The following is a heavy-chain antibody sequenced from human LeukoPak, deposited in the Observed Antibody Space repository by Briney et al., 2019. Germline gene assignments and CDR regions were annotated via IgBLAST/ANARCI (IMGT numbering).Heavy chain of an antibody. J-gene: IGHJ4*02. D-gene: IGHD4-23*01. CDR3: AREYMGNSGFDY. Sequence: GASVKVSCKASGYTFTGYYIHWVRQAPGQGLEWMGWINPNSGGTNYAQKFQGRVTMTRDTSISTAYMELSRLRSDDTAVYYCAREYMGNSGFDYWGQGTLVTVSS. CDR1: GYTFTGYY. CDR2: INPNSGGT. V-gene: IGHV1-2*02.